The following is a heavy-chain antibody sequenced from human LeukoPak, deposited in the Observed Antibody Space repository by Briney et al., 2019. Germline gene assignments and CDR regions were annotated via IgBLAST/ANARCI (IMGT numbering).Heavy chain of an antibody. D-gene: IGHD3-3*01. Sequence: PSETLSLTCTVSGGSISSSSYYWGWIRQSPGKGLEWIGSIYYSGSTYYNPSLQSRVTISVDTSKNQFSLRLSSVTAADTAVYYCARVTIFGVVIGYWGQGTLVTVSS. CDR3: ARVTIFGVVIGY. CDR1: GGSISSSSYY. J-gene: IGHJ4*02. V-gene: IGHV4-39*01. CDR2: IYYSGST.